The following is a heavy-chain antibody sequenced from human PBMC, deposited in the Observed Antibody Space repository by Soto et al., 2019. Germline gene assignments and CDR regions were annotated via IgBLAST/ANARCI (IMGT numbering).Heavy chain of an antibody. CDR2: SYHSGST. D-gene: IGHD3-16*01. Sequence: QVQLQESGPGLVKPSGTLSLTCAVSGGSISSSNWWSWVRQPPGKGLEWIGESYHSGSTKYNPSLKSRVTXSXDXXTHPFSLTLSSVTAAHTAVYYCASVSGSYYYGMDVWGQGTTVTVSS. V-gene: IGHV4-4*02. J-gene: IGHJ6*02. CDR3: ASVSGSYYYGMDV. CDR1: GGSISSSNW.